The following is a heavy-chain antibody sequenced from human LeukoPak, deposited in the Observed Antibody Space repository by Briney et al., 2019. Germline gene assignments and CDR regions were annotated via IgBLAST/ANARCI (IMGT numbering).Heavy chain of an antibody. J-gene: IGHJ4*02. CDR2: ISYDGSNK. CDR3: AKDNDDSSGYYPAY. CDR1: GFTFSSYG. V-gene: IGHV3-30*18. D-gene: IGHD3-22*01. Sequence: PGGSLRLSCAASGFTFSSYGMHWVRQAPGKGLEWVAVISYDGSNKCYADSVKGRFTISRDNSKNTLYLQMNSLRAEDTAVYYCAKDNDDSSGYYPAYWGQGTLVTVSS.